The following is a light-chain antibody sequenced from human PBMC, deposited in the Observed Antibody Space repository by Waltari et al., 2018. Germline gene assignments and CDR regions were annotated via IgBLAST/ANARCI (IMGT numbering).Light chain of an antibody. V-gene: IGKV3-20*01. CDR3: QQYGSSPLT. J-gene: IGKJ4*01. CDR2: GSS. CDR1: ENIRSGY. Sequence: EIVLTQSPGTLSLSPGQRVTLSCRASENIRSGYLAWYQQKPGQAPRLLIFGSSSRASGVPDRFSGSGSETGFVLTISRLDPEDCAVYYCQQYGSSPLTFGGGTKVEIK.